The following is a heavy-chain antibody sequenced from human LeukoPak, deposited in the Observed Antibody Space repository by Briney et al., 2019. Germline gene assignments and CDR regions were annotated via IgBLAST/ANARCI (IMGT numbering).Heavy chain of an antibody. Sequence: GGSLRLSCAASGFTFSSYEMNWVRQAPGKGLEWVSYISSSGSTIYYADSVKGRFTISRDNAKNSLDLQMNSLRVEDTAVYYCVRDRHYIGNREVRFPYWGQGALVTVSS. D-gene: IGHD3-10*01. CDR3: VRDRHYIGNREVRFPY. CDR2: ISSSGSTI. CDR1: GFTFSSYE. J-gene: IGHJ4*02. V-gene: IGHV3-48*03.